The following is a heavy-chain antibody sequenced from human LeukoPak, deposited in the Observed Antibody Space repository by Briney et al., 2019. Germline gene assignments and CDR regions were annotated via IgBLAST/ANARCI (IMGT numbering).Heavy chain of an antibody. D-gene: IGHD1-1*01. CDR3: VIGIWNGPYY. J-gene: IGHJ4*02. Sequence: GGPLRLSCAASGFTFSSFGINWVRQAPGKGLECVSYFSSSSSTMYYADSVKGRFTISRDNAKNSLYLQMNSLRAEDTAVYYCVIGIWNGPYYWGQGTLVTVSS. CDR2: FSSSSSTM. CDR1: GFTFSSFG. V-gene: IGHV3-48*01.